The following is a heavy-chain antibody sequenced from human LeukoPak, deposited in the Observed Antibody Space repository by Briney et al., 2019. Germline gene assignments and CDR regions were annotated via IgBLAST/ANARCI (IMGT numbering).Heavy chain of an antibody. Sequence: GGSLRLSCAVSGFTFGIYAMSWVRQAPGKGLEGVSAISGNGSSTYYADSVKGRFTISRDNSKNTLYLQMNSLRAEDTAVYYCAKEPTGYFDYWGQGTLVTVSS. CDR3: AKEPTGYFDY. CDR2: ISGNGSST. J-gene: IGHJ4*02. CDR1: GFTFGIYA. V-gene: IGHV3-23*01.